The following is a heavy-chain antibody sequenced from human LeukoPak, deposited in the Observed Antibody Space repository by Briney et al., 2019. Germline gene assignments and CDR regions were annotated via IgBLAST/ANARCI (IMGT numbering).Heavy chain of an antibody. V-gene: IGHV4-4*07. D-gene: IGHD3-10*01. Sequence: PSETLSLTCTVSGGSISSYYLSWIRQTAGKGLEWIGRMYSSGSNYNPSLKSRVTMSIDTSTNQLSLKLSSVTAADTAVYYCARDSGTTGEVKFDPWGQGTLVTVSS. CDR2: MYSSGS. J-gene: IGHJ5*02. CDR1: GGSISSYY. CDR3: ARDSGTTGEVKFDP.